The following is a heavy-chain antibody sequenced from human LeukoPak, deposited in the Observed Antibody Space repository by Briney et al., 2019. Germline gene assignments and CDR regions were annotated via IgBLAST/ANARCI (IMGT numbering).Heavy chain of an antibody. J-gene: IGHJ5*02. CDR2: IYYSGST. CDR1: GGSISSGAYY. D-gene: IGHD4-23*01. CDR3: AREVTEDWFDP. V-gene: IGHV4-31*03. Sequence: PSETLSLTCTVSGGSISSGAYYWNWIRQHPGKGLEWIGYIYYSGSTYYNPSLKSRVTMSVDTSKNQFSLKLSSVTAADTAVYYCAREVTEDWFDPWGQGTLVTVSS.